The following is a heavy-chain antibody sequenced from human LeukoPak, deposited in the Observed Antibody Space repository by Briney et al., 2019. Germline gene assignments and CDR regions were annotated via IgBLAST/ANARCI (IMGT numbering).Heavy chain of an antibody. D-gene: IGHD1-1*01. CDR3: ARQPRNWSDFLDY. V-gene: IGHV4-39*01. CDR1: GGSISSSSYY. CDR2: IYYSGRT. J-gene: IGHJ4*02. Sequence: PSETLSLTCTVSGGSISSSSYYWGWIRQPPGKGLEWIGSIYYSGRTYYNPSLESRVTISVDTSKNQLSLKLSSVTAADTAVYYCARQPRNWSDFLDYWGQGTLVTVSS.